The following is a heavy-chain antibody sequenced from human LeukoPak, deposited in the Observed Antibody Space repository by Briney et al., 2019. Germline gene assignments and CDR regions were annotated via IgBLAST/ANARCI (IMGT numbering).Heavy chain of an antibody. CDR3: VRVGGSFWNDAFDI. V-gene: IGHV1-2*02. CDR2: INPNSGGT. Sequence: RASVKVSCKAPGYTFTGYYMHWVRQAPGQGLEWMGWINPNSGGTNYAQKFQGRVTMTRDTSISTAYMELSRLRSDDMAVYYCVRVGGSFWNDAFDIWGQGTMVTVSS. D-gene: IGHD1-26*01. J-gene: IGHJ3*02. CDR1: GYTFTGYY.